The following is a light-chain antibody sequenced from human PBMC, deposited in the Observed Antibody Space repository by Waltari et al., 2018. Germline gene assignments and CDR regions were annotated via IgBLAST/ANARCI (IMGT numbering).Light chain of an antibody. CDR3: QQFYGSPFT. CDR1: RSVFYSPNNKNY. V-gene: IGKV4-1*01. J-gene: IGKJ4*01. CDR2: WAS. Sequence: DIVMTQSPDSLAVSLGERATINCKSSRSVFYSPNNKNYLSWYQQKPGQPPKLLIYWASTRESGVPDRFSGSGSGTHFTLTISSLQAEDVALYYCQQFYGSPFTFGGGTKVEIK.